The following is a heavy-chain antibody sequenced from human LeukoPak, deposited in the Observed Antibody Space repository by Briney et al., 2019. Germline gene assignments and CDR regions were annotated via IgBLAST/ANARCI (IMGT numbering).Heavy chain of an antibody. D-gene: IGHD4-23*01. CDR2: FGSTGGRT. V-gene: IGHV3-23*01. Sequence: GGSLRLSCAASGFTFSTYAMTWVRQAPGKGLEWISTFGSTGGRTFYADSVKGRFTISRDNSKNPLYLQMNSLRAEDTALYYCARDGCVLPTVVTRVAYNWFDPWGQGTLVTVSS. CDR1: GFTFSTYA. CDR3: ARDGCVLPTVVTRVAYNWFDP. J-gene: IGHJ5*02.